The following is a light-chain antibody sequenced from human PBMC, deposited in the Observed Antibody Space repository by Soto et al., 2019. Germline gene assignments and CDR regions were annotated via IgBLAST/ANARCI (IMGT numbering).Light chain of an antibody. J-gene: IGLJ2*01. V-gene: IGLV2-14*01. CDR1: SSDVGGYNY. Sequence: QSVLTQPASVSGSPGQSITISCTGTSSDVGGYNYVSWYQQHPGKAPKLMIYDVSNRPSGFSNRFSGSKSGNTASLTISGLQAEDEADYYCSSYTSSSILGYVVFGGGTKLTVL. CDR3: SSYTSSSILGYVV. CDR2: DVS.